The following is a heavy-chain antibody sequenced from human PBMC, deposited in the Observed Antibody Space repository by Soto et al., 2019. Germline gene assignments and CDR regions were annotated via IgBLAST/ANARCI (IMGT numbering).Heavy chain of an antibody. CDR1: GGTFSSYT. Sequence: SVKVSCKASGGTFSSYTISWVRQAPGQGLEWMGRIIPILGIANYAQEFQGRVTISADKSMSTAYMELSSLRSEDTAVYYCATSYSGYDYHYYYGMDVWGQGTTVTVSS. CDR2: IIPILGIA. V-gene: IGHV1-69*02. J-gene: IGHJ6*02. CDR3: ATSYSGYDYHYYYGMDV. D-gene: IGHD5-12*01.